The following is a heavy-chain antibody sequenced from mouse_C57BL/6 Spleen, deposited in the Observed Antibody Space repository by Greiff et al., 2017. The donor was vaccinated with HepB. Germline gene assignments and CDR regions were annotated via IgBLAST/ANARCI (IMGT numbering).Heavy chain of an antibody. J-gene: IGHJ2*01. D-gene: IGHD1-1*01. V-gene: IGHV1-69*01. CDR2: IDPSDSYT. Sequence: QVQLQQPGAELVMPGASVKLSCKASGYTFTSYWMHWVKQRPGQGLEWIGEIDPSDSYTNYNQKFKGKSTLTVDKSSSTAYMQLSSLTSEDSAVYYCARDYYGSSPHYFDYWGQGTTLTVPS. CDR3: ARDYYGSSPHYFDY. CDR1: GYTFTSYW.